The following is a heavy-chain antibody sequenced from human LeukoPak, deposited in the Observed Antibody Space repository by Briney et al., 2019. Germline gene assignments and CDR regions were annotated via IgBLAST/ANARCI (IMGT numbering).Heavy chain of an antibody. Sequence: GASVKVSCKPSVYTFTSYDINWVRPATGQGLEWMGWMNPNSGNTGYAQKFQGRVTMTRNTSISTAYMELSSLRSEDTAVYYCARGYSGYFTFGGVIAEFDYWGQGTLVTVSS. V-gene: IGHV1-8*01. J-gene: IGHJ4*02. CDR3: ARGYSGYFTFGGVIAEFDY. CDR1: VYTFTSYD. D-gene: IGHD3-16*02. CDR2: MNPNSGNT.